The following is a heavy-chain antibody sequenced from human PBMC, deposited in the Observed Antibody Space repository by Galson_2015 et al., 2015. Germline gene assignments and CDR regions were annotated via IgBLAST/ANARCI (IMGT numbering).Heavy chain of an antibody. CDR1: GYTFTSYA. D-gene: IGHD4-17*01. Sequence: SCKASGYTFTSYAMHWVRQAPGQRLKWMGWINAGNGNTKYSQKFQGRVTITRDTSASTAYMELSSLRSEDTAVYYCARVDYGDYLAFDIWGQGTMVTVSS. V-gene: IGHV1-3*01. J-gene: IGHJ3*02. CDR2: INAGNGNT. CDR3: ARVDYGDYLAFDI.